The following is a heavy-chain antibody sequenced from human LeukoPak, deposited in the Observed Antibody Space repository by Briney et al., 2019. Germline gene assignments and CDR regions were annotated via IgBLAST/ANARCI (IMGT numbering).Heavy chain of an antibody. CDR1: GFTFSSYS. CDR3: ARDLYGSGRYQRDY. CDR2: ISSSRSNI. D-gene: IGHD3-10*01. Sequence: GGSLRLSCAASGFTFSSYSMNWVRQAPGKGLEWVSSISSSRSNIYYVDSVKGRFTISRDNAKNSLYLQMNSLRAEDTAVYYCARDLYGSGRYQRDYWGQGTLVTVSS. J-gene: IGHJ4*02. V-gene: IGHV3-21*01.